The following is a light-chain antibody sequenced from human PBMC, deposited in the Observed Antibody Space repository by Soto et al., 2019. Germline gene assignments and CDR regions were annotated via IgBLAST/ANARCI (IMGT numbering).Light chain of an antibody. CDR3: QQYGSSPLT. J-gene: IGKJ4*01. V-gene: IGKV3-20*01. CDR2: GAS. CDR1: QSVSSSY. Sequence: EIVLTQSPGTLSLSPGERATLSCRASQSVSSSYLAWYQQKPGQAPRLLIYGASSRATGIPDRFSGRGSGTDFNLTISRLEPEEFAVYYCQQYGSSPLTFGGGTKVEIK.